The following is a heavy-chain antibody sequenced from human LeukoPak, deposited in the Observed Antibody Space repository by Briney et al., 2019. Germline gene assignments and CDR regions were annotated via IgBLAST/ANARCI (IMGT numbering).Heavy chain of an antibody. CDR3: ARPSIAAALHPPDMFDY. CDR1: GGSISSYY. J-gene: IGHJ4*02. Sequence: SETLSLTCTVSGGSISSYYWSWIRQPAGKGLEWIGRIYTSGSTNYNPSLKSRVTMSVDTSKNQFSLKLSSVTAADTAVYYCARPSIAAALHPPDMFDYWGQGTLVTVSS. CDR2: IYTSGST. V-gene: IGHV4-4*07. D-gene: IGHD6-13*01.